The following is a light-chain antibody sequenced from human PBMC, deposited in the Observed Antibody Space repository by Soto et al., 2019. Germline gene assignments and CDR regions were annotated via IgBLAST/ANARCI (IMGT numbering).Light chain of an antibody. CDR1: QSISSY. CDR2: AAS. Sequence: DIQMTQSPSSLSASVGDRVTITCRASQSISSYLNWYQQKPGKAPTLLIYAASSLQSGVPSRFSGSGSGPDFTLTISSPQPEDFATYYCQQSYSTPPWTFGQGTKVEIK. CDR3: QQSYSTPPWT. V-gene: IGKV1-39*01. J-gene: IGKJ1*01.